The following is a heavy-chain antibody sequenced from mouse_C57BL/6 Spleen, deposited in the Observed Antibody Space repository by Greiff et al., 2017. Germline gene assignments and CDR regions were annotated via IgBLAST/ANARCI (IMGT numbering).Heavy chain of an antibody. CDR1: GYAFSSSW. CDR2: IYPGDGDT. V-gene: IGHV1-82*01. J-gene: IGHJ4*01. CDR3: ARGATVRPTGYAMDY. D-gene: IGHD1-1*01. Sequence: QVQLQQSGPELVKPGASVKISCKASGYAFSSSWLNWVKQRPGKGLEWIGRIYPGDGDTNYNGKFKGKATLTADKSSSPAYMQLSSLTSEDSAVYFGARGATVRPTGYAMDYWGQGTTVTVSS.